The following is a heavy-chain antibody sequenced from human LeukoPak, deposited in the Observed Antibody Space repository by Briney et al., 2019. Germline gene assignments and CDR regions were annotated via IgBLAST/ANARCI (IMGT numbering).Heavy chain of an antibody. D-gene: IGHD6-13*01. V-gene: IGHV4-34*01. CDR3: ARGRYSSSWYRTLFDY. Sequence: SETLSLTCAVYGGSFSGYYWSWIRQPPGKGLEWIGEINHSGSTNYNPSLESRVTISVDTSKNQFSLKLSSVTATDTAVYYCARGRYSSSWYRTLFDYWGQGTLVTVSS. J-gene: IGHJ4*02. CDR2: INHSGST. CDR1: GGSFSGYY.